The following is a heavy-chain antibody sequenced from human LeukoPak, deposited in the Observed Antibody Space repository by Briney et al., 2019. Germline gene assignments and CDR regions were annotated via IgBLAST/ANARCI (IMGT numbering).Heavy chain of an antibody. CDR2: IKQDGSEK. Sequence: GGSLRLSCEASGFTSSSHWMSWVRQAPGKGLEWVANIKQDGSEKYYVDSVKGRFTISRDNAKNSLYLQMNSLRAEDTAVYYCARVTGPTTVTMDYWGQGTLVTVSS. J-gene: IGHJ4*02. V-gene: IGHV3-7*01. CDR1: GFTSSSHW. CDR3: ARVTGPTTVTMDY. D-gene: IGHD4-17*01.